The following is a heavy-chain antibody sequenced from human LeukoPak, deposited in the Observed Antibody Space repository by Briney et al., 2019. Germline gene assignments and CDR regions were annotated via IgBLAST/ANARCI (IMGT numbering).Heavy chain of an antibody. CDR1: GFTFRTHS. D-gene: IGHD3-16*02. CDR2: ISGRDNSI. Sequence: GGSLRLSCEASGFTFRTHSMSWARQAPGKGLEWVSYISGRDNSIYYADSVRGRFTMSRDNAKASLFLQMDSLRAEDTAVYFCARDASYREEPWYFDYWGRGTLLSVSS. J-gene: IGHJ4*02. V-gene: IGHV3-48*01. CDR3: ARDASYREEPWYFDY.